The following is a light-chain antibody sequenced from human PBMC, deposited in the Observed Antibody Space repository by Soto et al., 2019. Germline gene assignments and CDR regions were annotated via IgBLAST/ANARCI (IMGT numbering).Light chain of an antibody. J-gene: IGKJ5*01. CDR2: DTF. CDR1: QILNSNY. V-gene: IGKV3-20*01. CDR3: QQYEYLIT. Sequence: IVLTQSPGTLSLSPGERATLSCRASQILNSNYLAWNQQKPGQAPRLLIYDTFSRATGIPDRFSGSGSGTDFTLTISRLEHEDFAVYFCQQYEYLITFGQGTRLEIK.